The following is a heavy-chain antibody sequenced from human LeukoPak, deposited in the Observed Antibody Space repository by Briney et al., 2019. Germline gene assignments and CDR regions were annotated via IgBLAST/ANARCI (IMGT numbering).Heavy chain of an antibody. J-gene: IGHJ4*02. D-gene: IGHD4-17*01. V-gene: IGHV4-59*01. Sequence: PSETPSLTCTVSGGSISTYYWSWIRQPPGKGLEWIGYIYYSGSTNYNPSLKSRVTISVDTSKNQFSLKLSSVTAADTAVYYCARGGRFGDYDFDYWGQGTLVTVSS. CDR2: IYYSGST. CDR3: ARGGRFGDYDFDY. CDR1: GGSISTYY.